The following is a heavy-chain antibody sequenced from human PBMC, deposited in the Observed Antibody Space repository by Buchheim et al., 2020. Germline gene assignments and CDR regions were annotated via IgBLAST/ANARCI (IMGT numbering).Heavy chain of an antibody. CDR1: GFPFETYS. Sequence: QEQLAESGGGVVRPGGDLRISCTASGFPFETYSMFWVRQSPGKGLEWLARITYDGSHKTYAESVKGRFAVSRDNSKSELYLNLNSLRSEDTAMYFCARQWGTSDSFYLWGQGK. CDR2: ITYDGSHK. J-gene: IGHJ3*01. D-gene: IGHD3-16*01. CDR3: ARQWGTSDSFYL. V-gene: IGHV3-30*09.